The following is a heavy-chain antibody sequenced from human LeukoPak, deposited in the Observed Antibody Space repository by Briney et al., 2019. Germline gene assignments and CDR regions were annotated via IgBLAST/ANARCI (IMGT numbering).Heavy chain of an antibody. CDR3: ARGGAARPDY. Sequence: GGSLRLSCAASGFTVSSNYMSWVRQAPGKGLEWVSVIYSDGSTDYADSVRGRFTISRDNAKNSLYLQMNSLRPEDTAVYYCARGGAARPDYWGQGTLVTVSS. CDR2: IYSDGST. D-gene: IGHD6-6*01. J-gene: IGHJ4*02. CDR1: GFTVSSNY. V-gene: IGHV3-53*01.